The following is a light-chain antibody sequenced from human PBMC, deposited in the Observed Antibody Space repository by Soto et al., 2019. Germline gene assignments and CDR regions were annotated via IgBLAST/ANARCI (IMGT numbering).Light chain of an antibody. Sequence: QSALTQPASVSGSPGQSITIACTGTSSDVGGYNYVSWYQQHPGKAPKLMIYEVSNQPSGVSNRFSGSKSGNKASLTISGLQAEDEADYYCSSYTSSQGDVFGTGTTLTVL. V-gene: IGLV2-14*01. CDR1: SSDVGGYNY. J-gene: IGLJ1*01. CDR2: EVS. CDR3: SSYTSSQGDV.